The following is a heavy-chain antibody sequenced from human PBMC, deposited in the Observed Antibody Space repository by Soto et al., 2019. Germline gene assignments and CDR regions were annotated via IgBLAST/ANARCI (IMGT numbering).Heavy chain of an antibody. CDR3: AKNQERELPRVIDF. J-gene: IGHJ4*02. CDR1: GLTFSNCA. Sequence: GGSLRLSCATSGLTFSNCAMSWVRQAPGGGLEWVSSMSGSSSTTYYADSVRGRFTISRDRSKNTLYLQMSSLRAEDTALYYCAKNQERELPRVIDFWGQGTLVTVSS. CDR2: MSGSSSTT. D-gene: IGHD1-7*01. V-gene: IGHV3-23*01.